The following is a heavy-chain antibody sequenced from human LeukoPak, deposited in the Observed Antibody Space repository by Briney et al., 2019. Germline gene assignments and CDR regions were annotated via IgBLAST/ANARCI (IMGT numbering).Heavy chain of an antibody. CDR3: AREDIVVVPAASNWYFDL. V-gene: IGHV1-69*01. D-gene: IGHD2-2*01. CDR2: IIPIFGTA. Sequence: SVKVSCKASGGAFSSYAIRRVRQAPGQGLEWMVGIIPIFGTANYAQKFQGRVTITADESTSTAYMELSSLRSEDTAVYYCAREDIVVVPAASNWYFDLWGRGTLVTVSS. J-gene: IGHJ2*01. CDR1: GGAFSSYA.